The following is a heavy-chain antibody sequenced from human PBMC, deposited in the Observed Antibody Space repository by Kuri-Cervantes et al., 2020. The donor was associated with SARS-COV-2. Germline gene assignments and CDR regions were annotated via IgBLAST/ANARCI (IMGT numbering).Heavy chain of an antibody. V-gene: IGHV3-30*03. CDR3: VTERLGFHDS. CDR2: ISFDGSIK. Sequence: GESLKISCDASGFMYSRCGMHLVRQAPGKGREWVAYISFDGSIKDKIVSAKGRFTISRDNSQNTLYLQMNSSRSEDTAVYYCVTERLGFHDSWGQGTLVTVSS. J-gene: IGHJ4*02. CDR1: GFMYSRCG. D-gene: IGHD3-10*01.